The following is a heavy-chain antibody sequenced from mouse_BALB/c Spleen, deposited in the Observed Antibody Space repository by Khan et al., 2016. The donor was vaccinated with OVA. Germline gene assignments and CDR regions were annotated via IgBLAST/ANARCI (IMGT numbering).Heavy chain of an antibody. D-gene: IGHD2-3*01. CDR1: GFKIKDYY. CDR2: IDPENGNT. CDR3: ARAGYSPWFAY. Sequence: GQRKENGAEIVRHGELVKLFCKVSGFKIKDYYIHWVKQRPEQGLEWIGWIDPENGNTIYDPKFQGKANITAETSSNTAYLHFSSLTSEDTAVYYCARAGYSPWFAYWGQGTLVTVSA. V-gene: IGHV14-1*02. J-gene: IGHJ3*01.